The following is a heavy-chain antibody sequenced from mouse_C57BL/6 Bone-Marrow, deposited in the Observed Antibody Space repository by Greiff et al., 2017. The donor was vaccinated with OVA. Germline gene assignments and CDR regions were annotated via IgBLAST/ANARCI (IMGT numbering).Heavy chain of an antibody. CDR2: IDPENGDT. CDR1: GFNIKDDY. J-gene: IGHJ2*01. V-gene: IGHV14-4*01. CDR3: TRWLPLDY. Sequence: VQLQQSGAELVRPGASVKLSCTASGFNIKDDYMLWVKQRPEQGLEWIGWIDPENGDTEYASKFQGKATITADTSSNTAYLQLSSLTSEDTAVYYCTRWLPLDYWGQGTTLTVSS. D-gene: IGHD2-3*01.